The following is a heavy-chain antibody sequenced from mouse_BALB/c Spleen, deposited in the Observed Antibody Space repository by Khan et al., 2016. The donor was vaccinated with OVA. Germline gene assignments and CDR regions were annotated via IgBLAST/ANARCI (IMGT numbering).Heavy chain of an antibody. V-gene: IGHV9-4*02. J-gene: IGHJ4*01. CDR1: GYNFTTAG. CDR2: INTHTGVP. Sequence: QIQLVQSGPELKKPGESVRFSCKASGYNFTTAGIQWVQKMPGKGLKWIGWINTHTGVPKYAEDFKGRFAFSLEISVNPAYLQLTNLKNEDTATELCARTGEANYVKYGDAMEYWGQGTTVTVSS. D-gene: IGHD1-1*01. CDR3: ARTGEANYVKYGDAMEY.